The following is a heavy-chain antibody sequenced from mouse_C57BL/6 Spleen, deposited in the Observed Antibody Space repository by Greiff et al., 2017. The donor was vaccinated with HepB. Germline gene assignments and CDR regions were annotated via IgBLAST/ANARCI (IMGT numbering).Heavy chain of an antibody. Sequence: EVKLVESGGGLVKPGGSLKLSCAASGFTFSDYGMHWVRQAPEKGLEWVAYISSGSSTIYYADTVKGRFTISRDNAKNTLFLQMTSLRSEDTAMYYCAKERVYYDYDGGYFDVWGTGTTVTVSS. CDR3: AKERVYYDYDGGYFDV. CDR1: GFTFSDYG. V-gene: IGHV5-17*01. CDR2: ISSGSSTI. D-gene: IGHD2-4*01. J-gene: IGHJ1*03.